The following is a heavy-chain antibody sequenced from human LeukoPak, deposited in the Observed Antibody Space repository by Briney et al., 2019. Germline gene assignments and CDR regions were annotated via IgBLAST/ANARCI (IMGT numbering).Heavy chain of an antibody. CDR1: GGSISSYY. CDR3: ARQTYSSSPPVC. CDR2: IYTSGST. V-gene: IGHV4-4*09. J-gene: IGHJ4*02. Sequence: PSETLSLTCTVSGGSISSYYWSWIRQPPGKGLEWIGYIYTSGSTNYNPSLKSRVTISVDTSKNQFSLKLSSVTAADTAVYYCARQTYSSSPPVCWGQGTLVTVSS. D-gene: IGHD6-6*01.